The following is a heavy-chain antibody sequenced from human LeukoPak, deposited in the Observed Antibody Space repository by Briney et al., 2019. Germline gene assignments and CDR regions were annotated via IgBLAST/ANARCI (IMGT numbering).Heavy chain of an antibody. J-gene: IGHJ4*02. Sequence: GGSLRLSCAASGFNFDAYAMHWVRQAPGQGLQWISLISADGGSTYYADSVKGRFTISRDNSRNSLYLQMNSLTTEDTAFYYCAKDKAGTIGWYGRWAIGLFDYWGQGTLLTVSS. V-gene: IGHV3-43*02. CDR3: AKDKAGTIGWYGRWAIGLFDY. CDR1: GFNFDAYA. D-gene: IGHD6-19*01. CDR2: ISADGGST.